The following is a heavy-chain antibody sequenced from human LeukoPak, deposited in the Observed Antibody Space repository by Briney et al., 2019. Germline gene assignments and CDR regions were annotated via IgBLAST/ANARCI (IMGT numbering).Heavy chain of an antibody. CDR2: INAGNGNT. J-gene: IGHJ6*03. CDR3: ARVFGYCSSTSCSGSYMDV. Sequence: ASVKVSCKASGYTFTSYAMHWVRQAPGQRLEWMGWINAGNGNTKYSQEFQGRVTITRDTSASTAYMELRSLRSDDTAVYYCARVFGYCSSTSCSGSYMDVWGKGTTVTVSS. D-gene: IGHD2-2*01. V-gene: IGHV1-3*01. CDR1: GYTFTSYA.